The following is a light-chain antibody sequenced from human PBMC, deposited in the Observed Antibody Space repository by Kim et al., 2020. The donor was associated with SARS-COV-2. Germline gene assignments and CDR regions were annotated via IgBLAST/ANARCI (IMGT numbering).Light chain of an antibody. V-gene: IGLV4-69*01. CDR2: VNSDGSH. J-gene: IGLJ3*02. CDR1: SGHSDNA. CDR3: QTWGTGIWV. Sequence: AVKLTCTLRSGHSDNAISWHQQQPGKGPRNLMKVNSDGSHSKGDGIPDRFSGCSSGAERYLTVSSLESEDEADYYCQTWGTGIWVFGGGTQLTVL.